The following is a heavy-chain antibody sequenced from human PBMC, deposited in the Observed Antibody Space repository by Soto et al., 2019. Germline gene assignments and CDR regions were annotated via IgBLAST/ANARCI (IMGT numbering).Heavy chain of an antibody. Sequence: ASVKVSCKTSGYTFIGYYISWVRQAPGQGLEWMGWISTYSGDTKYAQKFQGRVTMTTDTSTTTAYLELRSLRSDDTAVYYCARHHGPTTSENWFDPWGQGTLVTVSS. J-gene: IGHJ5*02. D-gene: IGHD5-12*01. V-gene: IGHV1-18*04. CDR2: ISTYSGDT. CDR3: ARHHGPTTSENWFDP. CDR1: GYTFIGYY.